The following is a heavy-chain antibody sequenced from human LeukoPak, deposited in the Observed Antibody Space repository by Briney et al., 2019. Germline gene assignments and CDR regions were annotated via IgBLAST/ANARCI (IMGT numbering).Heavy chain of an antibody. D-gene: IGHD3-10*01. CDR1: GGSISSGGYS. V-gene: IGHV4-30-2*01. CDR3: ARDPIMVRGGNYYYYGMDV. Sequence: SETLSLTCAVSGGSISSGGYSWSWIRQPPGKGLEWIGYIYHSGSTYYNPSLKSRVTISVDRSKNQFSLKLSSVTAADTAVYYCARDPIMVRGGNYYYYGMDVWGQGTTVTVSS. CDR2: IYHSGST. J-gene: IGHJ6*02.